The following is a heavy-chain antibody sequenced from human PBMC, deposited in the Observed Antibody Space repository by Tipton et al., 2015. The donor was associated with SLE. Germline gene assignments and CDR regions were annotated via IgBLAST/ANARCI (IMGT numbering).Heavy chain of an antibody. Sequence: SLRLSCTASGFTFSSYWMHWVRQAPGKGLVWVSRINSDGSSTSYADSVKGRFTISRDNAKNTLYLQMNSLRAEDTAVYYCAREHPGYFYYMDVWGKGITVTVSS. CDR3: AREHPGYFYYMDV. V-gene: IGHV3-74*01. CDR2: INSDGSST. J-gene: IGHJ6*03. CDR1: GFTFSSYW.